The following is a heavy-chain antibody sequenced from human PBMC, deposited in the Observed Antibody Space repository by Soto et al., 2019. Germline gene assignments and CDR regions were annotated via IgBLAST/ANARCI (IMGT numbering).Heavy chain of an antibody. Sequence: EVRLVESGGGLVKPGGSLRLSCAASGFTFSDYSMNWVRQAPGKGLEWVSSISSRSRYIYYADSVRGRFTISRDTGKTSLSRQMNSLRPDDTAMYDCARDPACLAASGEYFHQWGQGTLVTVSS. J-gene: IGHJ1*01. CDR1: GFTFSDYS. V-gene: IGHV3-21*01. D-gene: IGHD6-6*01. CDR3: ARDPACLAASGEYFHQ. CDR2: ISSRSRYI.